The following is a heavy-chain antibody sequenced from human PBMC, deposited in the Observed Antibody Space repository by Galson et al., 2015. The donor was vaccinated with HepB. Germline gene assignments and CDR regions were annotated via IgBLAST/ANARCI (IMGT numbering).Heavy chain of an antibody. D-gene: IGHD2-2*01. V-gene: IGHV1-3*01. J-gene: IGHJ6*03. CDR3: AREGVPAAKFPFYYYYMDV. Sequence: SVKVSCKASGYTFTSYAMHWVRQAPGQRLEWMGWINAGNGNTKYSQKFQGRVTITRDTSASTAYMELSSLRSEDTAVYYCAREGVPAAKFPFYYYYMDVWGKGTTVTVSS. CDR1: GYTFTSYA. CDR2: INAGNGNT.